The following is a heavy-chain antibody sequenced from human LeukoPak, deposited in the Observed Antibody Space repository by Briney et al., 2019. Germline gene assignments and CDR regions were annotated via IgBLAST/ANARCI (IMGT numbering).Heavy chain of an antibody. CDR1: GASLNNYY. V-gene: IGHV4-59*08. D-gene: IGHD4-17*01. J-gene: IGHJ5*02. CDR2: VDYSGNT. CDR3: AMQVGIYGDYNNWFDP. Sequence: SETLSLTCTVSGASLNNYYWNWVLQPPGKELEWIGNVDYSGNTRHNPSLKSRVTISLDISKNHFSLRLSSVTAADTAVYYCAMQVGIYGDYNNWFDPWGQGARVTVSS.